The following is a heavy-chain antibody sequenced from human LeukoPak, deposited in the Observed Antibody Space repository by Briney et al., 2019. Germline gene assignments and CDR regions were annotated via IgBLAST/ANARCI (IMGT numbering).Heavy chain of an antibody. D-gene: IGHD1-26*01. V-gene: IGHV4-4*02. CDR3: ARGRSNYYGMDV. CDR2: IYHSGST. Sequence: PSETLSLTCAVSGGSISSSNWWSWVRQPPGKGLEWIGEIYHSGSTNYSPSLKSRVTMSVDTSKNLFSLKVSSVTAADTAVYYCARGRSNYYGMDVWGQGTTVTVSS. J-gene: IGHJ6*02. CDR1: GGSISSSNW.